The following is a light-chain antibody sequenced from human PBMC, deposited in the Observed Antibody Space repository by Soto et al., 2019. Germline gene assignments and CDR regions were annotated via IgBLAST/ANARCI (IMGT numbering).Light chain of an antibody. J-gene: IGLJ2*01. V-gene: IGLV1-51*01. Sequence: QSVLTQPPSVSAAPGQTVTISCSGSSSNVGNNLVSWYQQLPGTAPKLLIYDNNQRPSGIPDRFSASKSGTSATLDITGLQTGDEADYYCGTWDLKLSTVVFGGGTKLTVL. CDR2: DNN. CDR3: GTWDLKLSTVV. CDR1: SSNVGNNL.